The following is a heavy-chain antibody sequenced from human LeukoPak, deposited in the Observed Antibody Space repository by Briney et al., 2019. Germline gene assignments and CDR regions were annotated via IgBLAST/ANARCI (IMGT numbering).Heavy chain of an antibody. Sequence: ASVKVSCKASGYTFTGYYMHWVRQAPGQGLEWMGWINPNSGGTNYAQKFQGRVTMTRDTSISTAYMELSRLRSDDTAVYYCARGLEANTAMASYYFDYWGQGTLVTVSS. CDR1: GYTFTGYY. V-gene: IGHV1-2*02. J-gene: IGHJ4*02. D-gene: IGHD5-18*01. CDR2: INPNSGGT. CDR3: ARGLEANTAMASYYFDY.